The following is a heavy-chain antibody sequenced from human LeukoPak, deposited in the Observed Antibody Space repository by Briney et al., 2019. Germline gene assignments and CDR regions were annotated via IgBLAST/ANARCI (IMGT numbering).Heavy chain of an antibody. D-gene: IGHD6-19*01. CDR1: GFTFSNYV. J-gene: IGHJ4*02. Sequence: GRALRLSCAASGFTFSNYVTHWVRQAPGKGLEWVTVIAYDGRNKYFADSVKGRFTISRDNSKNTLYLQMNSLRAEDTSVYYCARDQTVVAGTPFDYWGQGTLVTVSS. CDR3: ARDQTVVAGTPFDY. CDR2: IAYDGRNK. V-gene: IGHV3-30*03.